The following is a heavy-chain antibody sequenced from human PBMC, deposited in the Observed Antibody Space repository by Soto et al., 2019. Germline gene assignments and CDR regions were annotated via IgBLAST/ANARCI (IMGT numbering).Heavy chain of an antibody. J-gene: IGHJ3*02. CDR1: GFTLSDYY. V-gene: IGHV3-72*01. Sequence: EVKLVESGGGLVQPGGSLRLSCAASGFTLSDYYIDWVRQAPGKGLEWLARSRDKANSFSTDYAASVKGRFSISRDDSKSSMFLQMNRLRTEDTALYYCASSVSYGGYDIWGQGTVVIVCS. CDR3: ASSVSYGGYDI. CDR2: SRDKANSFST. D-gene: IGHD3-22*01.